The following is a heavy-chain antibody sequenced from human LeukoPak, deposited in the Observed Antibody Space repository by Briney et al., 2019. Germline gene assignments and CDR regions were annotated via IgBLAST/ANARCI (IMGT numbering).Heavy chain of an antibody. V-gene: IGHV3-23*01. Sequence: SGGSLRLSCAASGFTFSSYDMSWVRQAPGKGLEWVSVIGSSGGSTYYADSVKGRFTISRDNSKNTLYLQMSSLRAEDTAIYYCAKGQNSGYDYYFDCWGQGTLVTVSS. D-gene: IGHD5-12*01. CDR3: AKGQNSGYDYYFDC. J-gene: IGHJ4*02. CDR2: IGSSGGST. CDR1: GFTFSSYD.